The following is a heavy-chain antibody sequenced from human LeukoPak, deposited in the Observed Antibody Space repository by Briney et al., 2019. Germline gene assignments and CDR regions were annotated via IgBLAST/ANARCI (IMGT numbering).Heavy chain of an antibody. CDR1: GYTFTSYD. D-gene: IGHD6-13*01. V-gene: IGHV1-8*03. CDR2: MNPNSGNT. J-gene: IGHJ4*02. Sequence: ASVKVSCKASGYTFTSYDINWVRQATGQGLEWMGWMNPNSGNTGYAQKFQGRVTITRNTSISTAYMELSSLRSEDTAVYYCARDEEQQGYFDYWGQGTLVTVSS. CDR3: ARDEEQQGYFDY.